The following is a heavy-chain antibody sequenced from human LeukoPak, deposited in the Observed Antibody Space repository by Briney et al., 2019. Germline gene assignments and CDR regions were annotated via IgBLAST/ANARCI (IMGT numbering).Heavy chain of an antibody. V-gene: IGHV4-59*08. J-gene: IGHJ5*02. CDR1: GGSTSSYY. CDR3: AALKGDWFDP. D-gene: IGHD3-16*01. Sequence: SETLSLTCTVSGGSTSSYYWSWIRQPPGKGLEWIGYIYYSGSTNYNPSLKSRVTISVDTSKNQFSLKLSSVTAADTAVYYCAALKGDWFDPWGQGTLVTVSS. CDR2: IYYSGST.